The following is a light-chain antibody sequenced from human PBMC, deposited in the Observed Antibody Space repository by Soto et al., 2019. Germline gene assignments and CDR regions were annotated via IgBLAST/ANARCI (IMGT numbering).Light chain of an antibody. J-gene: IGKJ4*01. CDR3: QQYNNWPPLT. Sequence: MAQSPATLSVSPGEGATLSCRASQSVSTNLAWYQQKPGQAPRLLIYGASTRATGIPARFSGSGSGTEFTLTISSLQSEDFAVYYCQQYNNWPPLTFGGGTKVDIK. CDR2: GAS. CDR1: QSVSTN. V-gene: IGKV3-15*01.